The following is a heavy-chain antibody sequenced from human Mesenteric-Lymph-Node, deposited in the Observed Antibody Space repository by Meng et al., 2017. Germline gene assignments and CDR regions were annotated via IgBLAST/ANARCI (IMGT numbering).Heavy chain of an antibody. CDR2: IWYDGTDK. V-gene: IGHV3-33*01. CDR1: GFTFGTYG. J-gene: IGHJ4*02. Sequence: QVQLVESGGGVVQPGRSLRLSCAASGFTFGTYGMHWVRQAPGKGLEWVAVIWYDGTDKFYGDSVKGRFTISRDNSKNTLFLQMNCLTVDDTAVYYCARADDNWIIIEYWGQGTLVTVSS. D-gene: IGHD1-20*01. CDR3: ARADDNWIIIEY.